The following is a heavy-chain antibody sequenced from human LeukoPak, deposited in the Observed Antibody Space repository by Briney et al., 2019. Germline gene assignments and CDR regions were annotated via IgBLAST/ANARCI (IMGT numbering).Heavy chain of an antibody. CDR3: ARDAKYTYGPPFDY. D-gene: IGHD5-18*01. Sequence: GGSLRLSCAASGFTFGTYWMSWARQAPGKGLECVANINKDGSQKYYVDSVKGRFTISRDNAKNSLYLQMNSLRADDTAVYYCARDAKYTYGPPFDYWGQGTLVTVSS. J-gene: IGHJ4*02. CDR1: GFTFGTYW. CDR2: INKDGSQK. V-gene: IGHV3-7*04.